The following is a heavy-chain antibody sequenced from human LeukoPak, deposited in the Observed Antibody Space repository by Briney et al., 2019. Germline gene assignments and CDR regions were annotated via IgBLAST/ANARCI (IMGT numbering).Heavy chain of an antibody. Sequence: PSETLSLTCTVSGGSISSGDYYWSWIRQPPGKGLEWIGYIYYSGSTYYNPSLKSRVTISVDTSKNQFSLKLSPVTAADTAVYYCARDLLNEGNHLDYWGQEPWSPSPQ. D-gene: IGHD4-23*01. J-gene: IGHJ4*01. CDR3: ARDLLNEGNHLDY. V-gene: IGHV4-30-4*01. CDR2: IYYSGST. CDR1: GGSISSGDYY.